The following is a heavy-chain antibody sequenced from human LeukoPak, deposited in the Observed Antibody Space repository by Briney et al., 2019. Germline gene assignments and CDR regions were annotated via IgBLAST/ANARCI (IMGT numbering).Heavy chain of an antibody. Sequence: GGSLRLSWAASGYTFTSYDMHWVRQAPGKGLEWVAVIWSDGSNKYYADSVKGRFTISRDTSKKTMYLQMNTVRAEDTAVYHCARDRAVTGLDYWGQGTLVTVSS. CDR3: ARDRAVTGLDY. V-gene: IGHV3-33*01. CDR1: GYTFTSYD. D-gene: IGHD6-19*01. CDR2: IWSDGSNK. J-gene: IGHJ4*02.